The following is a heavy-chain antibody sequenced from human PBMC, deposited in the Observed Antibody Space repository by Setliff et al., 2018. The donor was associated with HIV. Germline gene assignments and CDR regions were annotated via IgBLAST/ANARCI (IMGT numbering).Heavy chain of an antibody. J-gene: IGHJ5*02. V-gene: IGHV4-59*08. CDR3: ARGNNGYYYDSSGYYH. CDR2: IHVSGST. Sequence: PSETLSLTCTVSGGSMNANHWSWIRQSPGKGPEWIAYIHVSGSTYFNPSLSSRVTISIDTSNNQFSLRLSSVTAADTAVYYCARGNNGYYYDSSGYYHWGQGTLVTVSS. D-gene: IGHD3-22*01. CDR1: GGSMNANH.